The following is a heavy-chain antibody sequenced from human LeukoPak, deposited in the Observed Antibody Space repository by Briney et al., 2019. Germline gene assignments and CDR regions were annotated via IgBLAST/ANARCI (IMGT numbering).Heavy chain of an antibody. D-gene: IGHD3-16*01. CDR3: ARLRARGFDY. V-gene: IGHV4-34*01. CDR2: VKHGGST. CDR1: GGSFTAYT. Sequence: SETLSLTCVVYGGSFTAYTWSWIRQSPGKGLEWIGEVKHGGSTNYNPSLKSRVTISTDTSKNQSSLKLTSVTAADAAVYYCARLRARGFDYWGQGTLVTVSP. J-gene: IGHJ4*02.